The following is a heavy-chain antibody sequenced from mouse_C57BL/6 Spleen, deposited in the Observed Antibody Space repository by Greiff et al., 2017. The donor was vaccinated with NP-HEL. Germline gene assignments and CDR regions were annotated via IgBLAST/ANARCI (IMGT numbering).Heavy chain of an antibody. V-gene: IGHV1-54*01. CDR3: ARGYYGSSPYFDY. CDR2: INPGSGGT. J-gene: IGHJ2*01. Sequence: VKLMESGAELVRPGTSVKVSCKASGYAFTNYLLEWVKQRPGQGLEWIGVINPGSGGTNYNEKFKGKATLTADKSSSTAYMQLSSLTSEDSAVYFCARGYYGSSPYFDYWGQGTTLTVSS. D-gene: IGHD1-1*01. CDR1: GYAFTNYL.